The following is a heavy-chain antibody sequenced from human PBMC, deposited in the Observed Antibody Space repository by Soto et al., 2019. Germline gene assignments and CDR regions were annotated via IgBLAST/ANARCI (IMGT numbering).Heavy chain of an antibody. V-gene: IGHV3-49*04. J-gene: IGHJ4*02. CDR1: GFSFGDYA. D-gene: IGHD5-12*01. CDR3: TRWHSGYDLVY. Sequence: GGSLRLSCTASGFSFGDYAMSWVRQAPGKGLEWVGFIRSKAYGGTTEYAASVKGRFTISRDDSKSIAYLQMNSLKTEDTAVYYCTRWHSGYDLVYWGQGTLVTVSS. CDR2: IRSKAYGGTT.